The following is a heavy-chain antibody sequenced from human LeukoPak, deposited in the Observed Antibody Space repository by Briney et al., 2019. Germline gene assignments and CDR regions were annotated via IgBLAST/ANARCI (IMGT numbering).Heavy chain of an antibody. J-gene: IGHJ4*02. CDR1: GGSISSRDHY. CDR3: ARALYYSSGYFFFDY. CDR2: IFYSGST. V-gene: IGHV4-31*03. D-gene: IGHD3-22*01. Sequence: PSQTLSLTCSVSGGSISSRDHYWSWIRQHPGKGLEWIGYIFYSGSTHYNPSLKSRVTISVDPSKNQFSLKLSSVTAADMAVYYCARALYYSSGYFFFDYWGQGILVTVSS.